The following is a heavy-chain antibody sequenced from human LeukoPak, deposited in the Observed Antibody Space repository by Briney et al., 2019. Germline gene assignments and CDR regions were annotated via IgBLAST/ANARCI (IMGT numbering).Heavy chain of an antibody. D-gene: IGHD2-15*01. CDR2: ISVSGNT. CDR3: AKSGLNRFDY. Sequence: TGGSLRLSCAASAFTLSSYAMSWVRQGPGKGLEWVSAISVSGNTYYADSVKGRFTISRDNSKNTLYLQMNSLRAEDTAVYYCAKSGLNRFDYWGQGTLVTVSS. J-gene: IGHJ4*02. V-gene: IGHV3-23*01. CDR1: AFTLSSYA.